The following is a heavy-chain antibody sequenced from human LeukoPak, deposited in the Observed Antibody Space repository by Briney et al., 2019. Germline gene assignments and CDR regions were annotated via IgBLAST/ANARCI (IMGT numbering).Heavy chain of an antibody. J-gene: IGHJ4*02. CDR2: INPNSGGT. CDR1: GYTFTGYY. Sequence: GASVKVSCKASGYTFTGYYMHWVRQAPGQGLEWMGWINPNSGGTNYAQKFQGRVTMTRDTSISTAYMELSRLRSDDTAVYYCARDLGKKTVEYSSSSVNECDYWGQGTLVTVSS. D-gene: IGHD6-6*01. CDR3: ARDLGKKTVEYSSSSVNECDY. V-gene: IGHV1-2*02.